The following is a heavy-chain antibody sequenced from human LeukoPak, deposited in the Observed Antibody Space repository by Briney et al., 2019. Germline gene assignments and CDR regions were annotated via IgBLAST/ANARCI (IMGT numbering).Heavy chain of an antibody. CDR2: ISYDGTNK. V-gene: IGHV3-30-3*01. D-gene: IGHD6-19*01. CDR3: ARAYSSGYDY. Sequence: PGGSLRLSCAASGFTFTNYALHWVRQAPGKGLEWVAVISYDGTNKYYADSVKGRFTISRDNSKNTLSLQMNSLRAEDTALYYCARAYSSGYDYWGQGTLVTVSS. CDR1: GFTFTNYA. J-gene: IGHJ4*02.